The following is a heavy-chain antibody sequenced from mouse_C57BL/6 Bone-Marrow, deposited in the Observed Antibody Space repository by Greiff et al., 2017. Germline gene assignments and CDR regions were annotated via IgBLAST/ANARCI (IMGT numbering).Heavy chain of an antibody. V-gene: IGHV1-55*01. CDR3: ASPLYWYFDV. CDR1: GYTFTSYW. Sequence: QVQLQQPGAELVKPGASVKMSCKASGYTFTSYWVTWVKQRPGQGLEWIGDIYPGSGSTNYNEKFKSKATLTVDTSSSTAYMQLSSLTSEDSAVYYCASPLYWYFDVWGTGTTVTVSS. CDR2: IYPGSGST. J-gene: IGHJ1*03.